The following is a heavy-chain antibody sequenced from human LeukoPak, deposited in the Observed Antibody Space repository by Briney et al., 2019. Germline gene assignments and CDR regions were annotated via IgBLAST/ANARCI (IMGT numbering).Heavy chain of an antibody. CDR2: IRYDGSNK. J-gene: IGHJ4*02. CDR1: GFTFSSYG. V-gene: IGHV3-30*02. Sequence: PGGSLRLSCAAYGFTFSSYGMHWVRQAPGKGLEWVAFIRYDGSNKYYADSVKGRFTIYRDNAKNSLYLQMNSLRAEDTAVYYCARALGDVLLWFGETTKPADYWGQGTLVTVSS. D-gene: IGHD3-10*01. CDR3: ARALGDVLLWFGETTKPADY.